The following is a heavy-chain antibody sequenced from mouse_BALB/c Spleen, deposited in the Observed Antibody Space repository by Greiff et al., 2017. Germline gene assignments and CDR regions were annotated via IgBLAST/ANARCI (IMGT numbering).Heavy chain of an antibody. CDR1: GFTFSSFG. D-gene: IGHD2-1*01. J-gene: IGHJ4*01. V-gene: IGHV5-17*02. CDR3: ARSTMVTLWKAMDY. Sequence: DVKLQESGGGLVQPGGSRKLSCAASGFTFSSFGMHWVRQAPEKGLEWVAYISSGSSTIYYADTVKGRFTISRDNPKNTLFLQMTSLRSEDTAMYYCARSTMVTLWKAMDYWGQGTSVTVSS. CDR2: ISSGSSTI.